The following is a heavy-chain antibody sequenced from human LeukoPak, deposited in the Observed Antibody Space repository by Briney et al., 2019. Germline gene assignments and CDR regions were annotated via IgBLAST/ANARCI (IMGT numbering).Heavy chain of an antibody. V-gene: IGHV1-18*01. CDR2: ISAYNGST. Sequence: ASVNVSCKASGFTFTGFGIGCVPQAPGQGLGWMGGISAYNGSTNYAQQLQGRVTMTTDTSTSTAYMELRSLRSDDTAVYYCARDVLLWFGPLGPDAFDIWGQGTMVTVSS. J-gene: IGHJ3*02. CDR1: GFTFTGFG. D-gene: IGHD3-10*01. CDR3: ARDVLLWFGPLGPDAFDI.